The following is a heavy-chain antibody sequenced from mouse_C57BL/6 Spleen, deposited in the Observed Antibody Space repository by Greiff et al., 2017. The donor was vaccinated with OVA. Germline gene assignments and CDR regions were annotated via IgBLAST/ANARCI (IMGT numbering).Heavy chain of an antibody. CDR3: VRDYYGSYFDY. Sequence: EVMLVESGGGLVQPKGSLKLSCAASGFTFNTYAMHWVRQAPGKGLEWVARKRSKSSNYATYYADSVKDRFTISRDDSQSMLYLQMNNLKTEDTAMYYCVRDYYGSYFDYWGQGTTLTVSS. J-gene: IGHJ2*01. CDR1: GFTFNTYA. V-gene: IGHV10-3*01. D-gene: IGHD1-1*01. CDR2: KRSKSSNYAT.